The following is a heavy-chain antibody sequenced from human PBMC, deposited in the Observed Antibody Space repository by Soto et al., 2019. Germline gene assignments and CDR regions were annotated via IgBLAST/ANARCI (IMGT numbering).Heavy chain of an antibody. CDR3: AKERSSGYYFFDY. D-gene: IGHD5-12*01. CDR2: ISGSDGST. CDR1: GFTFGNYA. V-gene: IGHV3-23*01. Sequence: GGSLRLSCAASGFTFGNYAMSWVRQAPGEGLEWVSTISGSDGSTYYADSVKGRFTISRDISKNTLYLQMNSLRAEDTAIYYCAKERSSGYYFFDYWGKGTLVTVSS. J-gene: IGHJ4*02.